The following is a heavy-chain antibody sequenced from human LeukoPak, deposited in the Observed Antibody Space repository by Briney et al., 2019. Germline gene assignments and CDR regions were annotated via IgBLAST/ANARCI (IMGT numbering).Heavy chain of an antibody. J-gene: IGHJ4*02. D-gene: IGHD4-4*01. CDR3: ARGPFLTTGYDY. V-gene: IGHV1-8*02. Sequence: ASVKVSCKASGGTFSSYAISWVRQAPGQGLEWMGWMNPNSGNTGYAQKFQGRVTMTRNTSISTAYMELSSLRSEDTAVYYCARGPFLTTGYDYWGQGTLVTVSS. CDR1: GGTFSSYA. CDR2: MNPNSGNT.